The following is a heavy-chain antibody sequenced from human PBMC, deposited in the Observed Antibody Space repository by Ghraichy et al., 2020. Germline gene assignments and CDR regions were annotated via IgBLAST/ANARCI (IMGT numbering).Heavy chain of an antibody. CDR3: VRDRAFKYFDY. J-gene: IGHJ4*02. D-gene: IGHD3-10*01. CDR1: GFNFTAAW. Sequence: GESLNISCAGSGFNFTAAWMNWVRQAPGTGLEWVAGIKPDGSETFHVDSVTGRFTISRDNAKNSLYLQMNSLRAEDSAFYYCVRDRAFKYFDYWGQGTLVTVSS. V-gene: IGHV3-7*03. CDR2: IKPDGSET.